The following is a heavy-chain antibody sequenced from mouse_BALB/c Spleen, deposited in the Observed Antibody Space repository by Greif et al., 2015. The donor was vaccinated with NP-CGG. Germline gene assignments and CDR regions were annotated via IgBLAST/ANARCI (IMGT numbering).Heavy chain of an antibody. CDR3: AREGEGQLGLPYAY. D-gene: IGHD3-2*01. V-gene: IGHV5-2*01. J-gene: IGHJ3*01. CDR1: EYEFPSHD. CDR2: INSDGGST. Sequence: EVQLVESGGGLVQPGESLKLSCESNEYEFPSHDMSWVRKTPEKRLELVAAINSDGGSTYYPDTMERRFIISRDNTKKTPYLQMSSLRSEDTALYYCAREGEGQLGLPYAYWGQGTLVTVSA.